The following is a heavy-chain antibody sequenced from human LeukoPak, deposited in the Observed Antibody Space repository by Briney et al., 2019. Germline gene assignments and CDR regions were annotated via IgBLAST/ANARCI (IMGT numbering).Heavy chain of an antibody. CDR3: ARGQGTETTH. J-gene: IGHJ4*02. D-gene: IGHD4-17*01. Sequence: SETLSLTCAVSGGSFSGYYWTWIRQPPGKGLEWIGEINHSGSANYNPSLKSRVTISLDTSKNQFSLKVSSVTAADTAVYYCARGQGTETTHWGQGTLVTVSS. CDR2: INHSGSA. V-gene: IGHV4-34*01. CDR1: GGSFSGYY.